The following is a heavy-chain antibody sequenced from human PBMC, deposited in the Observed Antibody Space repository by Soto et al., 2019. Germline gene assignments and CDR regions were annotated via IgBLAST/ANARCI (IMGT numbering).Heavy chain of an antibody. CDR1: GDIFTNFD. J-gene: IGHJ5*02. D-gene: IGHD3-3*02. CDR2: MRANSGDT. CDR3: ARYIYGQGFKA. Sequence: QVQLVQPGAEVRKPGASVKVSCNASGDIFTNFDFNWVRQATGQGLEWIGWMRANSGDTGHDQKFQGRVSMTRDTSMSTAYMELSSLRAEDTAVYYCARYIYGQGFKAWGQGTLVFVSS. V-gene: IGHV1-8*01.